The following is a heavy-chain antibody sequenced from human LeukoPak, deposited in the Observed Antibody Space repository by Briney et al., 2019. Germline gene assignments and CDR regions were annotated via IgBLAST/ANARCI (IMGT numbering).Heavy chain of an antibody. CDR1: GGSISTTGYY. CDR2: IYYSGST. Sequence: PSETLSLTCTVSGGSISTTGYYWAWIRQPPGKGLEWIASIYYSGSTYYNSSLKSRVTISVDMSRNQFSLKLSSVTAADTALYYCASDKGYSNNYFDYWGQGTLVTVSS. CDR3: ASDKGYSNNYFDY. D-gene: IGHD6-13*01. J-gene: IGHJ4*01. V-gene: IGHV4-39*01.